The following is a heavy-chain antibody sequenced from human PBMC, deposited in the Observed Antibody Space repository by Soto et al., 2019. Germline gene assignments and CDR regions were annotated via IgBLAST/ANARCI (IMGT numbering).Heavy chain of an antibody. CDR2: IYYSGST. CDR1: HDSIGSDGYY. D-gene: IGHD3-22*01. J-gene: IGHJ3*02. V-gene: IGHV4-31*03. Sequence: LPETLSLTCTVSHDSIGSDGYYWSWIHQHPGKGLEWIGYIYYSGSTYYNPSLKSRVTISVDTSKNQFSLKLSSVTAADTAVYYCARVGYYEGCGYYPFNIWCRGTLV. CDR3: ARVGYYEGCGYYPFNI.